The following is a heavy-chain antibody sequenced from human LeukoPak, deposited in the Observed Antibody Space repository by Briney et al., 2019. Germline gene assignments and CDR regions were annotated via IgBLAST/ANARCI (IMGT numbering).Heavy chain of an antibody. J-gene: IGHJ6*02. CDR1: GYTFTSYG. Sequence: GASVKVSCKASGYTFTSYGISWVRQAPGQGLEWMGWISAYNGNTNYAQKFQGRVTITADESTSTAYMELSSLRSEDTAVYYCARSQRSSNYYGMDVWGQGTTVTVSS. D-gene: IGHD1-26*01. CDR2: ISAYNGNT. CDR3: ARSQRSSNYYGMDV. V-gene: IGHV1-18*01.